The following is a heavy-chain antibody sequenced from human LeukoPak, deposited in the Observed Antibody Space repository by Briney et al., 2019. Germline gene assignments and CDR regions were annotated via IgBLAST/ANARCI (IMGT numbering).Heavy chain of an antibody. CDR2: ISAYNGNT. CDR1: GHTFTSYG. CDR3: ARDWRKGYCTNGVCPGTTPPRFDY. J-gene: IGHJ4*02. V-gene: IGHV1-18*01. Sequence: ASVKVSCKASGHTFTSYGISWVRQAPGQGLEWMGWISAYNGNTNYAQKLQGRVTMTTDTSTSTAYMELRSLRSDDTAVYYCARDWRKGYCTNGVCPGTTPPRFDYWGQGTLVTVSS. D-gene: IGHD2-8*01.